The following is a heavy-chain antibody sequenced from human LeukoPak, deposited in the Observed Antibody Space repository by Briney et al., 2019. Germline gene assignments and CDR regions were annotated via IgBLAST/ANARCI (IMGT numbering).Heavy chain of an antibody. D-gene: IGHD3-10*01. Sequence: GGSLRLSCAASGFPFSNNVMTWVRQAPGRGLDWLSAISGGGGDTYYADSVKGRFTISRDNSKNILYLQMSSLTAEDTAVYYCAKTFPYDTTWFGFCDYWGQGALVTVSS. CDR1: GFPFSNNV. CDR3: AKTFPYDTTWFGFCDY. CDR2: ISGGGGDT. V-gene: IGHV3-23*01. J-gene: IGHJ4*02.